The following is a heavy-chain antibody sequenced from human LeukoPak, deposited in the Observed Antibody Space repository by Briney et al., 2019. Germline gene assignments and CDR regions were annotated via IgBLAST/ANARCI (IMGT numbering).Heavy chain of an antibody. CDR1: GFTVSSNY. Sequence: GGSLRLSCAASGFTVSSNYMSWVRQAPGKGLEWVGRIKSKTDGGTTDYAAPVKGRFTISRDDSKNTLYLQMNSLKTEDTAVYYCTTVRCSGGSCRDYWGQGTLVTVSS. CDR3: TTVRCSGGSCRDY. J-gene: IGHJ4*02. V-gene: IGHV3-15*01. D-gene: IGHD2-15*01. CDR2: IKSKTDGGTT.